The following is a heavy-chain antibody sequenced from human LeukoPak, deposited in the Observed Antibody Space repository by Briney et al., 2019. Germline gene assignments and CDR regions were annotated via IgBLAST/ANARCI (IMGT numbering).Heavy chain of an antibody. CDR2: ISSSSSTI. Sequence: GGSLRLSCAASGFTFSSYSMNWVRQAPGKGLEWVSYISSSSSTIYYADSVKGRFTISRDNSKNTLYLQMNSLRAEDTAVYYCAREYYYDSSGYYYGFGTSFFDYWGQGTLVTVSS. CDR3: AREYYYDSSGYYYGFGTSFFDY. CDR1: GFTFSSYS. D-gene: IGHD3-22*01. V-gene: IGHV3-48*01. J-gene: IGHJ4*02.